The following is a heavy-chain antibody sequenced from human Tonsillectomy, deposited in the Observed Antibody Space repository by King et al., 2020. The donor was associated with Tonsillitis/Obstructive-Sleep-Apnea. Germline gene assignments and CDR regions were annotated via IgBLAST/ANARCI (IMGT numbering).Heavy chain of an antibody. Sequence: QLQLVQSGAEVKKPGASVKVSCKASGYTFTSYGISWVRQAPGQGLEWMGWISAYNGNTNYAQTLQGRVTMTTDTSTSTAYMELRSLRSDDTAVYYCARGTAVTTVGRYYYMDVWGKGTTVTVSS. D-gene: IGHD4-11*01. CDR3: ARGTAVTTVGRYYYMDV. CDR1: GYTFTSYG. J-gene: IGHJ6*03. V-gene: IGHV1-18*01. CDR2: ISAYNGNT.